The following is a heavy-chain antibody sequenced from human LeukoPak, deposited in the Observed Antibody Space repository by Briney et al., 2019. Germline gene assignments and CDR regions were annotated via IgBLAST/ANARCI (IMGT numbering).Heavy chain of an antibody. J-gene: IGHJ4*02. D-gene: IGHD2-2*01. CDR2: INHSGST. CDR3: ARGRGYCSSTSCSPFDY. V-gene: IGHV4-34*01. CDR1: GGSFSGYY. Sequence: SETLSLTCAVYGGSFSGYYWSWIRQPPGKGLEWIGEINHSGSTNYNPSLKSRVTTSVDTSKNQFSLKLSSVTAADTAVYYCARGRGYCSSTSCSPFDYWGQGTLVTVSS.